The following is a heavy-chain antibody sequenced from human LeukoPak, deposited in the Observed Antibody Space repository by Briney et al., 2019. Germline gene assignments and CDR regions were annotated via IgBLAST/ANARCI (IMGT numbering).Heavy chain of an antibody. V-gene: IGHV3-13*01. D-gene: IGHD1-1*01. CDR1: GFTFSSFD. Sequence: GGSLRLCCAASGFTFSSFDMHWVRQPTGQGLEWVSTIGTASDTYYPGSVEGRFTLSRDNAKNSLYLQMNSLTAGDTAVYYCARGPPRGKYYYMDVWGKGTTVTVSS. CDR2: IGTASDT. J-gene: IGHJ6*03. CDR3: ARGPPRGKYYYMDV.